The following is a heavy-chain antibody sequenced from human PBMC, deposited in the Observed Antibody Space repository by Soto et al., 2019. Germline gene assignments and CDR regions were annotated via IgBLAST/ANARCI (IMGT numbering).Heavy chain of an antibody. CDR3: KKTLLRYFDWLSYYYYLHV. CDR1: GYTYTSYD. J-gene: IGHJ6*03. D-gene: IGHD3-9*01. V-gene: IGHV1-8*01. CDR2: MNPNSGKT. Sequence: SVKVSCKAYGYTYTSYDTHWVRQATGQEIEWMGWMNPNSGKTGYAKECQSRVTMTRNTTINTDDMERKSLRAEDKAENYCKKTLLRYFDWLSYYYYLHVWGKGTPVTVSS.